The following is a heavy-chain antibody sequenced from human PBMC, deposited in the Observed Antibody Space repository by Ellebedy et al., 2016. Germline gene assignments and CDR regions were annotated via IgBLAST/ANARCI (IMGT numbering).Heavy chain of an antibody. CDR1: GGSFSDYF. Sequence: SETLSLTXAVYGGSFSDYFWSWIRQSPGKGLEWIGEINHRGSTNYNPFLKSRVTISADTSKKQFSLRLRSVTAADTALYYCARGGYVHYNYCMDVWGQGTTVTVSS. CDR2: INHRGST. CDR3: ARGGYVHYNYCMDV. J-gene: IGHJ6*02. V-gene: IGHV4-34*01. D-gene: IGHD1-1*01.